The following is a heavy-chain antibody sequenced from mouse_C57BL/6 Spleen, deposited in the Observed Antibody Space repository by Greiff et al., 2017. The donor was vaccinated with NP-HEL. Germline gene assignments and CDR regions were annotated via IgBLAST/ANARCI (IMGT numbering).Heavy chain of an antibody. CDR1: GFNIKDDY. J-gene: IGHJ2*01. Sequence: VQLKESGAELVRPGASVKLSCTASGFNIKDDYMHWVKQRPEQGLEWIGWIDPENGDTEYASKFQGKATITADTSSNTAYLQLSSLTSEDTAVYYCTTGYSNYDYWGQGTTLTVS. CDR2: IDPENGDT. D-gene: IGHD2-5*01. V-gene: IGHV14-4*01. CDR3: TTGYSNYDY.